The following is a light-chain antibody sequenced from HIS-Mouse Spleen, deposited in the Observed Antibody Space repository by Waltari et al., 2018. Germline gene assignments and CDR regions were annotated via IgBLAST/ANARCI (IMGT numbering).Light chain of an antibody. Sequence: QTALTQPASVSGSPGQSITISCTGTSRDAGGDNYVSRYQPHPVKAPTLMIYEVSNRPSGVSNRFSGSQSCNTASLTISGLQAEDEADYYCSSYTSSSTYVFGTGTKFTVL. J-gene: IGLJ1*01. V-gene: IGLV2-14*01. CDR2: EVS. CDR1: SRDAGGDNY. CDR3: SSYTSSSTYV.